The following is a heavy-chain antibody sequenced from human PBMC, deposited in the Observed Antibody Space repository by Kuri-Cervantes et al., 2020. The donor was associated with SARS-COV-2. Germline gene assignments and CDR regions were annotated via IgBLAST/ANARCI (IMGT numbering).Heavy chain of an antibody. CDR2: ISWNSGSI. Sequence: LSLTCAASGFTFDDYAMHWVRQAPGKGLEWVSGISWNSGSIGYADSVKGRFTISRDNAKNSLYLQMNSLRAEDTAVYYCARDRNDGWFDPWGQGTLVTVSS. V-gene: IGHV3-9*01. CDR3: ARDRNDGWFDP. CDR1: GFTFDDYA. J-gene: IGHJ5*02. D-gene: IGHD1-1*01.